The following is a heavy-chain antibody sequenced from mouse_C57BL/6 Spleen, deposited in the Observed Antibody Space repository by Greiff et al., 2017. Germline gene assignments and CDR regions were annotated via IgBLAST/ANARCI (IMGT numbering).Heavy chain of an antibody. Sequence: QVTLNECGPGILQPSQTLSLTCSFSGFSLSTFGMGVGWIRQPSGKGLEWLAHIWWDDDKYYNPALKSRLTISKDTSKNQVFLKIANVDTADTATYYCARIYSNPYYYAMDYWGQGTSVTVSS. CDR2: IWWDDDK. V-gene: IGHV8-8*01. J-gene: IGHJ4*01. CDR1: GFSLSTFGMG. D-gene: IGHD2-5*01. CDR3: ARIYSNPYYYAMDY.